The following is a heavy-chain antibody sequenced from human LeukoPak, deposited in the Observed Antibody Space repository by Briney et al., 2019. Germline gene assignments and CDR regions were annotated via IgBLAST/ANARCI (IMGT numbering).Heavy chain of an antibody. Sequence: GGSLRLSCAASGFTLSTYAMSWVRQAPGRGLEWVSSISTSRSYIFYADSVKGRFTISRDNAKNSLFLQMNSLRAEDTAVYYCARVSTVADISDYWGQGTLVTVSS. CDR1: GFTLSTYA. V-gene: IGHV3-21*01. CDR3: ARVSTVADISDY. D-gene: IGHD4-23*01. CDR2: ISTSRSYI. J-gene: IGHJ4*02.